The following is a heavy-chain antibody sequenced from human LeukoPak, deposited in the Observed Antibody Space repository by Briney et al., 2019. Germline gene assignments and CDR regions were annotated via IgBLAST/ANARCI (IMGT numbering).Heavy chain of an antibody. J-gene: IGHJ4*02. CDR1: GYSISSGYY. CDR2: IYHSGST. Sequence: SETLSLTCSVSGYSISSGYYWGWIRQPPGKGPEWIGSIYHSGSTYYNPSLKSRVTISVDTSKNQFSLKLSSVTAADTAVYYCARVGITIFGVDWYYFDYWGQGTLVTVSS. CDR3: ARVGITIFGVDWYYFDY. V-gene: IGHV4-38-2*01. D-gene: IGHD3-3*01.